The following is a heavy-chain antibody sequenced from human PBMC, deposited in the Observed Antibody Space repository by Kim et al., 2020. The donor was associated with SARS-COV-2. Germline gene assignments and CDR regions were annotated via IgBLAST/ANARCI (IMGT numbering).Heavy chain of an antibody. CDR3: ARVICSSTSCYVHWFDP. V-gene: IGHV4-31*03. CDR2: IYYSGST. CDR1: GGSISSGGYY. D-gene: IGHD2-2*01. Sequence: SETLSPTCTVSGGSISSGGYYWSWIRQHPGKGLEWIGYIYYSGSTYYNPSLKRRVTISVDTSKNQFSLKLSSVTAADTAVYYCARVICSSTSCYVHWFDPWGQGTLVTVSS. J-gene: IGHJ5*02.